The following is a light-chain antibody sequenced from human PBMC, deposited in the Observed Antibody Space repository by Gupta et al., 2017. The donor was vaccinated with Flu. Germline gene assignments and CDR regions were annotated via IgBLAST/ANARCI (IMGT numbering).Light chain of an antibody. CDR1: SSDVGGYNY. J-gene: IGLJ3*02. CDR3: SSYTSSSTRV. V-gene: IGLV2-14*01. CDR2: EVS. Sequence: QSALTQPVSVSGSPGQSITISCTGTSSDVGGYNYVSWYQQHPGKAPKLMIYEVSNRPSGVSTRFSGSKSGNTASLTISGLQAEDEADYYCSSYTSSSTRVFGGGTKLTVL.